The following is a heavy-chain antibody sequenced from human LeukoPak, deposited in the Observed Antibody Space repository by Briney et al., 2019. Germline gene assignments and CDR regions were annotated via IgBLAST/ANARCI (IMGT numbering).Heavy chain of an antibody. D-gene: IGHD6-13*01. CDR2: ITGSGGST. J-gene: IGHJ1*01. Sequence: GGSLRLSCAASGFTFSSYAMSWVRQAPGKGLEWDSAITGSGGSTYYADSVKGRFTISRDNSKNTLYLQMNCLRAEDTAVYYCAKAGGIAAAGTFIFRHWGQGTLVTVSS. V-gene: IGHV3-23*01. CDR3: AKAGGIAAAGTFIFRH. CDR1: GFTFSSYA.